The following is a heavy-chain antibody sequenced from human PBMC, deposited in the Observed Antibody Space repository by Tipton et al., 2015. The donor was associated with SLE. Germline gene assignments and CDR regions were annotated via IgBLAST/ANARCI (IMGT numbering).Heavy chain of an antibody. D-gene: IGHD6-19*01. J-gene: IGHJ4*02. V-gene: IGHV4-59*12. CDR2: IYRTGST. Sequence: TLSLTCTVSGGSISTYYWSWIRQPPKQGLEWIGWIYRTGSTDYNPSLKSRVTISVDTSKNQFSLRLTSVTAADTAVYYCATELFRGYTSGWGPDYWGQGTLVTVSS. CDR3: ATELFRGYTSGWGPDY. CDR1: GGSISTYY.